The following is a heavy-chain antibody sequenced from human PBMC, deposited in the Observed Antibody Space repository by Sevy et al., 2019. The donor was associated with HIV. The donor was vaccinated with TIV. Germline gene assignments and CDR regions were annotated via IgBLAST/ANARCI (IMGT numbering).Heavy chain of an antibody. J-gene: IGHJ4*02. D-gene: IGHD3-16*02. CDR2: ISYDGSNK. CDR3: ARVGGDYVWGSYRV. CDR1: GFTFSSYA. Sequence: GGSLRLSCAASGFTFSSYAMHWVRQAPGKGLEWVAVISYDGSNKYYADSVKGRFTISRDNSKNTLYLQMNSLRAEDTVVYYCARVGGDYVWGSYRVWGQGTLVTVSS. V-gene: IGHV3-30-3*01.